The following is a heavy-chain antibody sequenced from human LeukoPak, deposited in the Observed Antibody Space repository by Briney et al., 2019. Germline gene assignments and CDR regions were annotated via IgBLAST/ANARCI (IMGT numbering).Heavy chain of an antibody. Sequence: QPGGSLRLSCAASGFTFSNAWMSWVRQAPGKGLEWVAFIRYDGSNKYYVDSVKGRFTISRDNSKNTLYLQMNSLRAEDTAVYYCAKPSLYYYDTSGYYRYWYFDLWGRGTLVTVSS. CDR3: AKPSLYYYDTSGYYRYWYFDL. CDR1: GFTFSNAW. J-gene: IGHJ2*01. CDR2: IRYDGSNK. V-gene: IGHV3-30*02. D-gene: IGHD3-22*01.